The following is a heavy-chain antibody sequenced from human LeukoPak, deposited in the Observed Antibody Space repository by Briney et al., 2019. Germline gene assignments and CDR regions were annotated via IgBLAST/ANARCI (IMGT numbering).Heavy chain of an antibody. V-gene: IGHV4-34*01. D-gene: IGHD2-2*01. CDR2: INHSGST. CDR1: GGSFSGYY. Sequence: SETLSLTCAVYGGSFSGYYWSWIRQPPGKGLEWIGEINHSGSTNYNPSLKSRLTISVDTSKSQFSLKLSSVTAADTAVYYCASLYSSTGAPYYYYGMDVWGQGTTVTVSS. J-gene: IGHJ6*02. CDR3: ASLYSSTGAPYYYYGMDV.